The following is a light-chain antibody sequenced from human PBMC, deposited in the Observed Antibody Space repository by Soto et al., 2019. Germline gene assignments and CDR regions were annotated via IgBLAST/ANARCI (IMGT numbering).Light chain of an antibody. J-gene: IGKJ1*01. Sequence: DIEMTQSPSTLSASGGYRFTSTCRASQSISTWLAWYQQKPGKAPKLLIYDVSHLESGVPTRFSGSGSRTEFTLTISRLQAEDSATYYCQQYNTFWTFGQGSKVDIK. V-gene: IGKV1-5*01. CDR2: DVS. CDR3: QQYNTFWT. CDR1: QSISTW.